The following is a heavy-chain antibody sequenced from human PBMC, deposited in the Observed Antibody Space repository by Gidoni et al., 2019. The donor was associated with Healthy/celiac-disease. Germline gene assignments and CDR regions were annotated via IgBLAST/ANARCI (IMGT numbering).Heavy chain of an antibody. Sequence: EVQLVESGGGLVKPGVSLSLSCAASGFTFSSYSMNWVRQAPGKGLEWVSSISSSSSYIYYADSVKGRFTISRDNAKNSLYLQMNSLRAEDTAVYYCARDLQYVDTAMVTHYFDYWGQGTLVTVSS. CDR3: ARDLQYVDTAMVTHYFDY. D-gene: IGHD5-18*01. J-gene: IGHJ4*02. CDR1: GFTFSSYS. CDR2: ISSSSSYI. V-gene: IGHV3-21*01.